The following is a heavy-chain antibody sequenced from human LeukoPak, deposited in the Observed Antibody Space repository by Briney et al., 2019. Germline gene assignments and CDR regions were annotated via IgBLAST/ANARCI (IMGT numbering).Heavy chain of an antibody. V-gene: IGHV1-2*02. CDR1: GYTFSDYY. Sequence: ASVKVSCKPSGYTFSDYYLHWVRQAPGQGLEWMGWINPSSGGTKYVQKFQGRVTMTRDTSISTGYMELSRLRSDDTAVYYCARPIRGSYVEDAFDMWGQGTMVTVSS. J-gene: IGHJ3*02. CDR2: INPSSGGT. D-gene: IGHD1-26*01. CDR3: ARPIRGSYVEDAFDM.